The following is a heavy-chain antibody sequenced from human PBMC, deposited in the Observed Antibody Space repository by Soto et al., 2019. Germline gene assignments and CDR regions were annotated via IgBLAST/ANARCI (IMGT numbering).Heavy chain of an antibody. D-gene: IGHD3-16*02. CDR3: ASGNYDYIWGSYRYALNY. CDR1: GGSISSYY. J-gene: IGHJ4*02. Sequence: PSETLSLTCTVSGGSISSYYWSWIRQPPGKGLEWIGYIYYSGSTNYNPSLKSRVTISVDTSKNQFSLKLSSVTAADTAVYYCASGNYDYIWGSYRYALNYWGQGTLVTVS. V-gene: IGHV4-59*01. CDR2: IYYSGST.